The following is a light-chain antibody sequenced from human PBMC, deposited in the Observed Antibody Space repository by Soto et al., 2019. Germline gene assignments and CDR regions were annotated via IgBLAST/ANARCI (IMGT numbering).Light chain of an antibody. V-gene: IGLV2-23*02. Sequence: QSALTQPASVSGSPGQSITISCTGSSSDVGSYNLVSWYQQHPGKAPKLMIYEVSKRPSGVSNRFSGSKSANTASLTISGLQAEDEADYYCYSYAGSSTAGVFETGTKVTVL. CDR1: SSDVGSYNL. CDR2: EVS. J-gene: IGLJ1*01. CDR3: YSYAGSSTAGV.